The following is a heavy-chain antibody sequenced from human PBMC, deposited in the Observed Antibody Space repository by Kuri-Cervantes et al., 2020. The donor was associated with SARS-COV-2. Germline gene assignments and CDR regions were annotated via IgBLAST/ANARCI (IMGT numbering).Heavy chain of an antibody. D-gene: IGHD1-26*01. J-gene: IGHJ6*02. CDR3: ARAVRREYYYYGMDV. CDR2: INSDGSST. Sequence: GESLKISCAASGFTFSSYWMHWVRQAPGKGLVWVSRINSDGSSTSYADSVKGRFTISRDNAKNTLYLQMNSLRAEDTAVYYCARAVRREYYYYGMDVWGQGTTVTVSS. V-gene: IGHV3-74*01. CDR1: GFTFSSYW.